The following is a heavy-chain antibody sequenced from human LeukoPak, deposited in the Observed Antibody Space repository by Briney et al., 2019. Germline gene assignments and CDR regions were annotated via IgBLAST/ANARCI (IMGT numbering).Heavy chain of an antibody. V-gene: IGHV3-7*01. J-gene: IGHJ4*02. CDR1: GFTFNNYW. Sequence: GGSLRLSCAASGFTFNNYWMSWVRQAPGKGLEYVANIKEDGSEKNYVGSVKGRFTISRDNAKNSLYLQMNSLRAEDTAVYYCARERPFGAVALEYWGQGTLVTVSS. CDR2: IKEDGSEK. D-gene: IGHD6-19*01. CDR3: ARERPFGAVALEY.